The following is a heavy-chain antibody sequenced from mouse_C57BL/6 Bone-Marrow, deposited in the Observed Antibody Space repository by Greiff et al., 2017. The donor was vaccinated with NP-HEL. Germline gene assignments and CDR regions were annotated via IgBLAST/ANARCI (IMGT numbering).Heavy chain of an antibody. V-gene: IGHV5-9*01. J-gene: IGHJ3*01. CDR2: ISGGGGNT. Sequence: EVQGVESGGGLVKPGGSLKLSCAASGFTFSSYTMSWVRQTPEKRLEWVATISGGGGNTYYPDSVKGRFTISRDNAKNTLYLQMSSLRSEDTALYYCARHYYGFAYGGRGTLVTVSA. CDR1: GFTFSSYT. D-gene: IGHD1-1*01. CDR3: ARHYYGFAY.